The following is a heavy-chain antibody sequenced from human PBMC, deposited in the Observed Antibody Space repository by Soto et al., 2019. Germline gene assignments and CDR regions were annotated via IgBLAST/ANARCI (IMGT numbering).Heavy chain of an antibody. D-gene: IGHD6-19*01. V-gene: IGHV1-18*01. CDR2: ISAYNGNT. CDR3: ARDVSGSTGWYSYFNH. CDR1: GYTFTTYG. J-gene: IGHJ4*02. Sequence: ASVKVSCKASGYTFTTYGLSWVRQAPGQGLEWMGWISAYNGNTNYAQNFLGRVTMTTDTSTNTAYMELRSLRSDDTALYYCARDVSGSTGWYSYFNHWGQGTLVTVSS.